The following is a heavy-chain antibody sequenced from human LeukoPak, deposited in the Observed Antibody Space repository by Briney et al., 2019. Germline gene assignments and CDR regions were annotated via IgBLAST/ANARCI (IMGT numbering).Heavy chain of an antibody. CDR2: IYYSGST. D-gene: IGHD3-16*02. CDR1: GGSISSYY. J-gene: IGHJ4*02. Sequence: SETLSLTCTVSGGSISSYYWSWIRQPPGKGLEWIGYIYYSGSTNYNPSLKSRVTISVDTSKNHFSLKLSSVTAADTAMYYCARSPGYDYVWGSYPIDYWGQGTLVTVSS. CDR3: ARSPGYDYVWGSYPIDY. V-gene: IGHV4-59*08.